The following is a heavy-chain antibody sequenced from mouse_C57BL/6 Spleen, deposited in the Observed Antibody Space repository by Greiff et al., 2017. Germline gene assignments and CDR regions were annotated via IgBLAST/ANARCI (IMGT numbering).Heavy chain of an antibody. J-gene: IGHJ2*01. CDR1: GYAFSSSW. Sequence: QVQLQQSGPELVKPGASVKISCKASGYAFSSSWMNWVKQRPGKGLEWIGRIYPGDGDTNYNGKFKGKATLTADKSSSTAYMQLSSLTSEDSAVYFCASSPYYYGSSYYFDYWGQGTTLTVSS. CDR2: IYPGDGDT. D-gene: IGHD1-1*01. V-gene: IGHV1-82*01. CDR3: ASSPYYYGSSYYFDY.